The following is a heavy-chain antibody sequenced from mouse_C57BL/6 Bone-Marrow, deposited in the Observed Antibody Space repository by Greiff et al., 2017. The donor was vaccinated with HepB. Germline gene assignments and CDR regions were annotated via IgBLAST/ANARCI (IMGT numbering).Heavy chain of an antibody. CDR2: INPYNGGT. CDR1: GYTFTDYY. Sequence: EVKLMESGPVLVKPGASVKMSCKASGYTFTDYYMNWVKQSHGKSLEWIGVINPYNGGTSYKQKFKGKATLTVDKSSSTAYMDLNSLTSEDTAVYYCARGYDGYYLDYWGNVTTLTVAS. V-gene: IGHV1-19*01. D-gene: IGHD2-3*01. J-gene: IGHJ2*01. CDR3: ARGYDGYYLDY.